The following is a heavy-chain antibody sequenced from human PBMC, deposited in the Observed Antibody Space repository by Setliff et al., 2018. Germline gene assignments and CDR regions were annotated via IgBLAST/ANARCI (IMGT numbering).Heavy chain of an antibody. CDR3: ARNPDFLQYSFDL. J-gene: IGHJ2*01. Sequence: PSETLSLTCTVSGGSVGNSHYYWSWIRQHPGKGLEWIGSINYYGSIFDDGTTYSTYYNPSLKSRATISIDTSKSQFSLKLSSMTAADTALYYCARNPDFLQYSFDLWGRGTLVTVSS. CDR2: INYYGSIFDDGTTYST. CDR1: GGSVGNSHYY. V-gene: IGHV4-39*07. D-gene: IGHD5-12*01.